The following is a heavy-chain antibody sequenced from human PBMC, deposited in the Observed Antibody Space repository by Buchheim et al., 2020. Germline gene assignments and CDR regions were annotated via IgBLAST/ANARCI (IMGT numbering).Heavy chain of an antibody. D-gene: IGHD3-22*01. CDR1: GFTFSSYS. V-gene: IGHV3-48*02. CDR3: ARDGGYDSSGYYIAYYYYGMDV. CDR2: ISSSSSTI. J-gene: IGHJ6*02. Sequence: EVQLVESGGGLVQPGGSLRLSCAASGFTFSSYSMNWVRQAPGKGLEWVSYISSSSSTIYYADSVKGRFTISRDNAKNSLYLQMNSLRDEDTAVYYCARDGGYDSSGYYIAYYYYGMDVWGQGTT.